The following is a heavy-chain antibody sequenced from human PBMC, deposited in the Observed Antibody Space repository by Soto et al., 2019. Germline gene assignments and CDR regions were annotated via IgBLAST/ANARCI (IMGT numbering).Heavy chain of an antibody. D-gene: IGHD3-22*01. Sequence: PGGSLRLSCAASGFTFSNAWMSWVRQAPGKGLEWVGRIKSKTDGGTTDYAAPVKGRFIISRDDSKNTLYLQMNSLKTEDTAVYYCTTEFFSTPYYDSSGYAFDIWGQGTMVTVSS. V-gene: IGHV3-15*01. J-gene: IGHJ3*02. CDR2: IKSKTDGGTT. CDR1: GFTFSNAW. CDR3: TTEFFSTPYYDSSGYAFDI.